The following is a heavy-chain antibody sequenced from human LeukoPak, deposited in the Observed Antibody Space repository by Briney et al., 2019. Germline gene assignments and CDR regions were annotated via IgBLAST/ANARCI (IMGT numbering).Heavy chain of an antibody. CDR2: ISSSSSYI. V-gene: IGHV3-21*01. J-gene: IGHJ3*02. D-gene: IGHD3-22*01. CDR1: GFTFSSYS. CDR3: ARDLSRYYDSSGYYSPRNAFDI. Sequence: GGSLRLSCAASGFTFSSYSMNWVRQAPGKGLEWVSSISSSSSYIYYADSVKGRLTISRDNAKNSLYLQMNSLRAEDTAVYYCARDLSRYYDSSGYYSPRNAFDIWGQGTMVTVSS.